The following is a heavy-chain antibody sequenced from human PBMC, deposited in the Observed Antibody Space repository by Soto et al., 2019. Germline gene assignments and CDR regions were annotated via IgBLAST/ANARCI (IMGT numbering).Heavy chain of an antibody. D-gene: IGHD2-8*01. J-gene: IGHJ5*02. V-gene: IGHV1-69*13. Sequence: GASVKVSCKASGGTFSSYAISWVRQAPGQGLEWMGGIIPIFGTANYAQKFQGRVTITADESTSTAYMELSSLRSEDTAVYYCARSPIVLMVYDIVNWFDPWGQGTLVTVSS. CDR3: ARSPIVLMVYDIVNWFDP. CDR2: IIPIFGTA. CDR1: GGTFSSYA.